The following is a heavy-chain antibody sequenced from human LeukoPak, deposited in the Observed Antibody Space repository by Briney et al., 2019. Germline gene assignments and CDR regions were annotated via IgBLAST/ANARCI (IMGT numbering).Heavy chain of an antibody. CDR3: ARAGDIVVVPALNWFDP. Sequence: SETLSLTCTVSGDSISSVDHYWSWIRQPPGKGLEWIGYIYYSGTTYYNPSLKSRVTISVDTSKNQFSLKLSSVTAADTAVYYCARAGDIVVVPALNWFDPWGQGTLVTVSS. CDR1: GDSISSVDHY. J-gene: IGHJ5*02. D-gene: IGHD2-2*01. V-gene: IGHV4-30-4*08. CDR2: IYYSGTT.